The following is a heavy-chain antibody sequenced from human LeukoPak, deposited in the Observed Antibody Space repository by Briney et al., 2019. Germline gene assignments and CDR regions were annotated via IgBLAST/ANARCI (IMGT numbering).Heavy chain of an antibody. CDR2: IYGGGKT. D-gene: IGHD3-22*01. CDR3: ARDSSGYPALGY. V-gene: IGHV3-53*01. CDR1: GFTVSSNY. Sequence: GGSLRLSCAASGFTVSSNYMTWVRQAPGKGLEWVSVIYGGGKTYYADSVKGRFTISRDNSKNMMYLQMNSLRAEDTAVYYCARDSSGYPALGYWGQGTLVTVSS. J-gene: IGHJ4*02.